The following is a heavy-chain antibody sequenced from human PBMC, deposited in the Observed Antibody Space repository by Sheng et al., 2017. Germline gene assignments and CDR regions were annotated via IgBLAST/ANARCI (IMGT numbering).Heavy chain of an antibody. CDR3: ARDIVVVPAAKPLRDMAHSQGAFDI. D-gene: IGHD2-2*02. CDR2: ISAYNGNT. J-gene: IGHJ3*02. Sequence: QVQLVQSGAEVKKPGASVKVSCKASGYTFTSYGISWVRQAPGQGLEWMGWISAYNGNTNYAQKLQGRVTMTTDTSTSTAYMELRSLRSDDTAVYYCARDIVVVPAAKPLRDMAHSQGAFDIWGQGTMVTVSS. CDR1: GYTFTSYG. V-gene: IGHV1-18*01.